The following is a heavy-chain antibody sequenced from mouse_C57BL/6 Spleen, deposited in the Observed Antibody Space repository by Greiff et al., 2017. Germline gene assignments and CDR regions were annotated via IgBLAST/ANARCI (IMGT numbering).Heavy chain of an antibody. CDR1: GYTFTSYW. D-gene: IGHD1-1*01. V-gene: IGHV1-50*01. CDR2: IDPSDSYT. CDR3: ARRGTTVVEPFDD. J-gene: IGHJ2*01. Sequence: QVQLQQPGAELVKPGASVKLSCKASGYTFTSYWMQWVKQRPGQGLEWIGEIDPSDSYTNYNQKFKGKATLTVDTSSSTAYMQLSSLTSEDSAVYYCARRGTTVVEPFDDWGQGTTLTVAS.